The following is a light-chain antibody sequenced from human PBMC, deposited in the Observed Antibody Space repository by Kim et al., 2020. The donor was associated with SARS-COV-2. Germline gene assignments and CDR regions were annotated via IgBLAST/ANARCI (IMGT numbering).Light chain of an antibody. CDR3: QQSYTFPYT. V-gene: IGKV1-39*01. Sequence: SASIGDIVIITCRASQSVITFLDWYQQRPGKGPKPLIYAASSLQSGVPSRFSGSGSGTDFTLTISSLQPEDFATYYCQQSYTFPYTFGQGTKLEI. J-gene: IGKJ2*01. CDR1: QSVITF. CDR2: AAS.